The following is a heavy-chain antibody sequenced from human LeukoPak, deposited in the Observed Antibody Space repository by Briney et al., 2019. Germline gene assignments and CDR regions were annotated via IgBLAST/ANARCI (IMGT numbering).Heavy chain of an antibody. CDR1: GGSISSSNW. J-gene: IGHJ4*02. CDR2: IYHGGST. D-gene: IGHD6-19*01. V-gene: IGHV4-4*02. Sequence: PSETLSLTCAVSGGSISSSNWWSWVRQPPGKGLEWIGEIYHGGSTNYNPSLKSRVTISVDESKNQFSLKLSSVTAADTAVYYCARDVSYSSGFDYWGQGTLVTVSS. CDR3: ARDVSYSSGFDY.